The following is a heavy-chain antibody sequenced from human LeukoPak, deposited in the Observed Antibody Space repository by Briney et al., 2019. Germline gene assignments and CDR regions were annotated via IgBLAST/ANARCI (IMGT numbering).Heavy chain of an antibody. Sequence: GGSLRLPCAASGFTFSGSAMHWVRQTSGKGLEWVGHIRSKANSYATAYAASVKGRFTISRDDSKNTAYLQMNSLKTEDTAVYYCTRTRRTGTTLAYYYYGMDVWGQGTTVTVSS. J-gene: IGHJ6*02. D-gene: IGHD1-7*01. CDR1: GFTFSGSA. CDR2: IRSKANSYAT. CDR3: TRTRRTGTTLAYYYYGMDV. V-gene: IGHV3-73*01.